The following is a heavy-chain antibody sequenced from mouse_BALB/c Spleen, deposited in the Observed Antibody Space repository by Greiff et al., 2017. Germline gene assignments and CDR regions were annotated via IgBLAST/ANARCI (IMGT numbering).Heavy chain of an antibody. CDR2: ISSGGSYT. V-gene: IGHV5-9-4*01. CDR1: GFTFSSYA. Sequence: EVQVVESGGGLVKPGGSLKLSCAASGFTFSSYAMSWVRQSPEKRLEWVAEISSGGSYTYYPDTVTGRFTISRDNAKNTLYLEMSRLRSEDTAMYYWARGGGSSYYFDYWGQGTTLTVSS. D-gene: IGHD1-1*01. CDR3: ARGGGSSYYFDY. J-gene: IGHJ2*01.